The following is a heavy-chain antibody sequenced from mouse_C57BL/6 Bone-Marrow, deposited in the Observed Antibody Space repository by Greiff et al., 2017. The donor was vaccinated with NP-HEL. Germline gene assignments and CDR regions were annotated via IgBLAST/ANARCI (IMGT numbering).Heavy chain of an antibody. D-gene: IGHD1-1*01. CDR3: TREITTVKGPSYWYFDV. V-gene: IGHV1-15*01. CDR1: GYTFTDYE. CDR2: IDPETGGT. Sequence: VQLVESGAELVRPGASVTLSCKASGYTFTDYEMHWVKQTPVHGLEWIGAIDPETGGTAYNQKFKGKAILTADKSSSTAYMELRSLTSEDSAVYYCTREITTVKGPSYWYFDVWGTGTTVTVSS. J-gene: IGHJ1*03.